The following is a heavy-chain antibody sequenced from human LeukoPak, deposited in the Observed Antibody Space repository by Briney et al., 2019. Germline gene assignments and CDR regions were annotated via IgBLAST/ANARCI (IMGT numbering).Heavy chain of an antibody. D-gene: IGHD3-16*02. CDR2: INPSGGST. V-gene: IGHV1-46*01. CDR3: ARSGYRSPGDY. Sequence: ASVTVSCTASGYTFTGYGISWVRQAPGQGLEWMGIINPSGGSTSYAQKFQGRVTMTRDTSTSTVYMELSSLRSEDTAVYYCARSGYRSPGDYWGQGTLVTVSS. CDR1: GYTFTGYG. J-gene: IGHJ4*02.